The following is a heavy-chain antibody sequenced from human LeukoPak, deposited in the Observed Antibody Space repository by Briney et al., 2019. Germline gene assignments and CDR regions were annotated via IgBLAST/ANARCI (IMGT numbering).Heavy chain of an antibody. J-gene: IGHJ4*02. CDR2: IEFDGSNK. Sequence: GGSLRLSCAASGFTFSHYGMQWVRQAPDKGLEWVAFIEFDGSNKNYAEYVKGRFSISRDNAKNSLYLQMNSLRAEDTAVYYCARSAVDYWGQGTLVTVSS. D-gene: IGHD6-19*01. CDR3: ARSAVDY. CDR1: GFTFSHYG. V-gene: IGHV3-33*05.